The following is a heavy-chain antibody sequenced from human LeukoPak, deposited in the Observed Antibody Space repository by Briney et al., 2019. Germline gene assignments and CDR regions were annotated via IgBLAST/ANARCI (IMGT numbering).Heavy chain of an antibody. J-gene: IGHJ4*02. CDR3: AGSSGYSYGYIDY. D-gene: IGHD5-18*01. Sequence: GGSLRLSCAASGFTFSDYYMSWMRQAPGKGLEWVSYISSSGSTIYYADSVKGRFTISRDNAKNSLYLQMNSLRAEDTAVYYCAGSSGYSYGYIDYWGQGTLVTVSS. CDR2: ISSSGSTI. CDR1: GFTFSDYY. V-gene: IGHV3-11*04.